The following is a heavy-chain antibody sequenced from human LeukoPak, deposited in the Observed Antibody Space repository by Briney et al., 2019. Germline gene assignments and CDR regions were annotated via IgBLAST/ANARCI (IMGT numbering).Heavy chain of an antibody. V-gene: IGHV3-21*01. CDR3: ARAFSSGWHFDY. D-gene: IGHD6-19*01. J-gene: IGHJ4*02. CDR1: GFTFSSYS. CDR2: ISSSSSYT. Sequence: PGGSLRLSCAASGFTFSSYSMNWVRQAPGKGLEWVSSISSSSSYTYYADSVKGRFTISRDNAKNSLYLQMNSLRAEDTAVYYCARAFSSGWHFDYWGQGTLVTVSS.